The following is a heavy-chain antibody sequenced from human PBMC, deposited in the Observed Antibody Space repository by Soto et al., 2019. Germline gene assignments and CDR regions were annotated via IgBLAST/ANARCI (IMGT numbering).Heavy chain of an antibody. CDR2: IYKSATT. D-gene: IGHD2-15*01. Sequence: SETLSLTCSVSGDSISTVEYFWAWIRQPPGQALEYIGYIYKSATTYYNPSFESRVAISLDTSKSQFSLNVTSVTAADTAVYFCARGRYCLTGRCFPNWFDSWGQGTLVTVSS. CDR3: ARGRYCLTGRCFPNWFDS. J-gene: IGHJ5*01. V-gene: IGHV4-30-4*01. CDR1: GDSISTVEYF.